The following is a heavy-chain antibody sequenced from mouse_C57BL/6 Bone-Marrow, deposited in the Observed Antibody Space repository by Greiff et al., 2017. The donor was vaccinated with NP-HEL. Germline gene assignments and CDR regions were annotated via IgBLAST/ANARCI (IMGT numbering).Heavy chain of an antibody. D-gene: IGHD1-1*01. V-gene: IGHV1-9*01. CDR2: ILPGSGST. CDR3: AGRGGSSDLFDY. Sequence: QVQLQQSGAELMKPGASVKLSCKATGYTFTGYWIEWVKQRPGHGLEWIGEILPGSGSTNYIEKFKGKATFTADTSSNTAYMQLSSLTTEDSAIYYCAGRGGSSDLFDYWGQGTTLTVSS. CDR1: GYTFTGYW. J-gene: IGHJ2*01.